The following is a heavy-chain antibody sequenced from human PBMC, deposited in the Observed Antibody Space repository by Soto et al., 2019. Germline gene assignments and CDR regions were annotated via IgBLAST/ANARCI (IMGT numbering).Heavy chain of an antibody. CDR2: INPSGGTT. CDR1: GYTLTSCY. V-gene: IGHV1-46*03. J-gene: IGHJ4*02. D-gene: IGHD2-15*01. CDR3: CRDVCIGGSCYWFDY. Sequence: ASVKVSCKASGYTLTSCYLHWVRQAPGQGLEWMGRINPSGGTTRYAQKFQGRVTMTRDTSNSTVYMELSRLRSEDTAVYYCCRDVCIGGSCYWFDYWGQGTLVTVSS.